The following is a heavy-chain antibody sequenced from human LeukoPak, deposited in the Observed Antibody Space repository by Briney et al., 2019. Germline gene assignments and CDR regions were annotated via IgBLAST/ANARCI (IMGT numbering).Heavy chain of an antibody. CDR2: IWYDGSNK. D-gene: IGHD3-9*01. CDR3: TRDLMDYDVSTGLHHYYMDV. Sequence: GGSLRLSCAASGFTFSSYGMHWVRQAPGKGLEWVAVIWYDGSNKYYADSVKGRFTISRDNAKNTLYLQMNTLRLEDTAVYYCTRDLMDYDVSTGLHHYYMDVWGQGTTVTVSS. J-gene: IGHJ6*02. CDR1: GFTFSSYG. V-gene: IGHV3-33*01.